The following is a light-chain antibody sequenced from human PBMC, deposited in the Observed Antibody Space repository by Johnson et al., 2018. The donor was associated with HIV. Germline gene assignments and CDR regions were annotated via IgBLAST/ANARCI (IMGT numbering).Light chain of an antibody. CDR2: ENH. V-gene: IGLV1-51*02. CDR1: SSNIGNNY. J-gene: IGLJ1*01. CDR3: GTWDSSLSACFYV. Sequence: QSLLTQPPSVSAAPGQKVTISCSGSSSNIGNNYVSWYQQLPGTAPKLLIYENHKRPSGIPDRFSGSKSGTSATLGITGLQTGDEADYYCGTWDSSLSACFYVFGTGTEVTVL.